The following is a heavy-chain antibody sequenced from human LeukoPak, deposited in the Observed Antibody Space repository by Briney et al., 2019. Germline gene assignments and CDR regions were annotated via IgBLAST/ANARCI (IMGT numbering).Heavy chain of an antibody. D-gene: IGHD2-15*01. Sequence: GESLKISCEGSGYSFPSYWIAWVRQMPGKGLDWMGIIYPHDSDTKYSPSFQGQVTISADKSISTTYLQWNSPKASDSAIYYCARKTGGFDYWGQGTLVTVSS. CDR2: IYPHDSDT. J-gene: IGHJ4*02. V-gene: IGHV5-51*01. CDR3: ARKTGGFDY. CDR1: GYSFPSYW.